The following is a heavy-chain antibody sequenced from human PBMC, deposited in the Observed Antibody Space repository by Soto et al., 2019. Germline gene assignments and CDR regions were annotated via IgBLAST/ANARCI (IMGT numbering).Heavy chain of an antibody. D-gene: IGHD6-6*01. CDR3: ARGTFAPNGSSDY. Sequence: ASVKVSCKASGYTFTNYGITWVRQAPGQGLEWMGWISAYNGRANYAQKVQDRVTMTTDTFTSTAYMELRSLRSDDTAVYYCARGTFAPNGSSDYWGQGTLVTVSS. CDR2: ISAYNGRA. J-gene: IGHJ4*02. CDR1: GYTFTNYG. V-gene: IGHV1-18*04.